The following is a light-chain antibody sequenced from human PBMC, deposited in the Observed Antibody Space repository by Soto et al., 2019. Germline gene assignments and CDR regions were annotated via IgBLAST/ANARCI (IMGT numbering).Light chain of an antibody. CDR2: GAS. CDR1: QSVSSK. V-gene: IGKV3-15*01. J-gene: IGKJ1*01. CDR3: QQYYSWLWT. Sequence: EIVMTQSPSTLSVSPGEGATISCRASQSVSSKLAWYQQKPGQAPRLLIYGASTRATGIPARFSGSGSGTDFTLIISSLQSEDSAVYYCQQYYSWLWTFGQGTKVEIK.